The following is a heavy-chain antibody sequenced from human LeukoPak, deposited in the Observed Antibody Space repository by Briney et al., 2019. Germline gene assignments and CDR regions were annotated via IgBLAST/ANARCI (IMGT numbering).Heavy chain of an antibody. D-gene: IGHD1-14*01. V-gene: IGHV4-39*07. CDR1: GGSISSSSYY. Sequence: PSETLSLTCTVSGGSISSSSYYWGWIRQPPGKGLEWIGSIYYSGSTYDNPSLKTRVTIPVDTSKTQFSLNLTSLTAADTAVYYCARDRKYYYHMDVWGKGTTVTVSS. J-gene: IGHJ6*03. CDR2: IYYSGST. CDR3: ARDRKYYYHMDV.